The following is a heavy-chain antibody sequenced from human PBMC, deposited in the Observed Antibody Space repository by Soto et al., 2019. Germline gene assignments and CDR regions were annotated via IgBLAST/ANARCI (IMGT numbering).Heavy chain of an antibody. V-gene: IGHV1-3*01. CDR2: INAGNGNT. CDR3: AKDYYDSSGYYPPALLFDY. Sequence: QVQLVQSGAEVKKPGASVKVSCKASGYTFTSYAMHWVRQAPGQRLEWMGWINAGNGNTKYSQKFQGRVTITRDTSASTAYMELNSLRSEDTAVYYCAKDYYDSSGYYPPALLFDYWGQGTLVTVSS. D-gene: IGHD3-22*01. J-gene: IGHJ4*02. CDR1: GYTFTSYA.